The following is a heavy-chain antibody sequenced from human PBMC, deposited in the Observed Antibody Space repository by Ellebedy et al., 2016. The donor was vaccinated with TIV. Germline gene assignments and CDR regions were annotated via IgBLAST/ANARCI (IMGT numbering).Heavy chain of an antibody. CDR1: GFTFRSHG. V-gene: IGHV3-30*03. J-gene: IGHJ4*01. Sequence: GGSLRLSXVASGFTFRSHGIYWVRQAPGKGLEWVAVISSDGSNKYYADSVKGRFTISRDNSKNTLYLQMNSLRTDDMAVYYCARGGSSGSSGYWGHGTLVTVSS. D-gene: IGHD3-10*01. CDR3: ARGGSSGSSGY. CDR2: ISSDGSNK.